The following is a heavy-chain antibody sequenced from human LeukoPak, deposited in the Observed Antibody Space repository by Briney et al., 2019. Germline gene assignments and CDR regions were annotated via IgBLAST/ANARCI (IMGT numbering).Heavy chain of an antibody. Sequence: SETLSLTCGVSGGSISSTNWWTWVRQPPGKGLEWIGEVHLDGRTNYNPSLQSRLTMSVDFSENHISLKLTSVTAADMAVYYCAREGGPYRPLDYSGQGTLVTVSS. CDR1: GGSISSTNW. CDR2: VHLDGRT. CDR3: AREGGPYRPLDY. V-gene: IGHV4-4*02. J-gene: IGHJ4*02.